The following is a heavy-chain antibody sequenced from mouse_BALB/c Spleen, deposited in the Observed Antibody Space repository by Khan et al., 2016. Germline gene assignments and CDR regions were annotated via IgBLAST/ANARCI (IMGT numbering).Heavy chain of an antibody. V-gene: IGHV3-2*02. CDR3: ARDYYGSGDFDY. CDR2: ISYSGSN. J-gene: IGHJ2*01. Sequence: EVQLQESGPGLVKPSQSLSLTCTVTGYSITSDYAWNWIRQFPGNKLEWMGYISYSGSNSYNPSLKSRISITRDTSTNPFFLQLNSVTTEDTATYYCARDYYGSGDFDYWGQGTTLTVSS. CDR1: GYSITSDYA. D-gene: IGHD1-1*01.